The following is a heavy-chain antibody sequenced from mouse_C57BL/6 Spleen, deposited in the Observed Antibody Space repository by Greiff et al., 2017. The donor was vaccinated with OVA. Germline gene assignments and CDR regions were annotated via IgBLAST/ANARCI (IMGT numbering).Heavy chain of an antibody. CDR1: GYTFTSYW. J-gene: IGHJ2*01. D-gene: IGHD1-1*01. V-gene: IGHV1-61*01. CDR2: IYPSDSET. CDR3: ARGGDYGSSPFDY. Sequence: QVQLQQPGAELVRPGSSVKLSCKASGYTFTSYWMDWVKQRPGQGLEWIGNIYPSDSETHYNQKFKDKATLTVDKSSSTAYMQLSSLTSEDSAVYYCARGGDYGSSPFDYWGQGTTLTVSS.